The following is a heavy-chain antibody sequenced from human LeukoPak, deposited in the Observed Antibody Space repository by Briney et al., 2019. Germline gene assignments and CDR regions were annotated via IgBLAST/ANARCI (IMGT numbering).Heavy chain of an antibody. D-gene: IGHD3-22*01. J-gene: IGHJ4*02. CDR3: ARGQVSYYYDSSGYYSTPLDY. CDR1: GFTFSSYS. Sequence: PGGSLRLSCAASGFTFSSYSMNWVRQAPGEGLEWVSSISSSSSYIYYADSVKCRFTISSDNARNSLYLQMNSLRAEDTAVYYCARGQVSYYYDSSGYYSTPLDYWGQGTLVTVSS. V-gene: IGHV3-21*01. CDR2: ISSSSSYI.